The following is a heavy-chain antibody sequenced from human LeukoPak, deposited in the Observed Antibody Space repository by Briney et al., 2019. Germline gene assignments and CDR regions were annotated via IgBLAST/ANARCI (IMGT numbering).Heavy chain of an antibody. CDR2: IYHSGRT. CDR1: GGSISSGGYS. CDR3: ARSTLSSGYDPFFDY. J-gene: IGHJ4*02. D-gene: IGHD5-12*01. Sequence: PSETLSLTCAVSGGSISSGGYSWSWIRQPPGRGLEWIGYIYHSGRTYYNPARKSRITISVDRSKNQFSLKLSSLTAADTAVYYCARSTLSSGYDPFFDYWGQGTLVTVSS. V-gene: IGHV4-30-2*01.